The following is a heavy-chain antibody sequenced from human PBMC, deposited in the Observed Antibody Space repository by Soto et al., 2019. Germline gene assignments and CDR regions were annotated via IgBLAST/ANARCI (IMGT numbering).Heavy chain of an antibody. V-gene: IGHV1-2*04. Sequence: ASVKVSCKASGYTFTGYYMHWVRQAPGQGLEWMGWINPNSGGTNYAQKFQGWVTMTRDTSIGTAYMELSRLRSDDTAVYYCARVGPVTTGVAYYYGMDVWGQGTTVTVSS. CDR1: GYTFTGYY. CDR2: INPNSGGT. D-gene: IGHD4-17*01. J-gene: IGHJ6*02. CDR3: ARVGPVTTGVAYYYGMDV.